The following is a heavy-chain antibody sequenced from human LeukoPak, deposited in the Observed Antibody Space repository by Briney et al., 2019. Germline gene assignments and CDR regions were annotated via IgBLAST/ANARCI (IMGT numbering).Heavy chain of an antibody. CDR2: THSSGST. V-gene: IGHV4-4*07. D-gene: IGHD5-18*01. J-gene: IGHJ4*02. CDR1: GGSISSYH. CDR3: ARDGLYSYGYSYFDY. Sequence: SETLSLTCTVSGGSISSYHWSWIRQPAGQGLEWIGRTHSSGSTNYNPSLKSRVTMSIDTSKNQFSLKLTSVTAADTAVYYCARDGLYSYGYSYFDYWGQGTLVTVSS.